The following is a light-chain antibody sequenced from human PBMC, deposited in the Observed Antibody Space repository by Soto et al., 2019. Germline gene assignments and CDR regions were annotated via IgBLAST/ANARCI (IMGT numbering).Light chain of an antibody. CDR2: DDN. J-gene: IGLJ3*02. Sequence: SYELTQPPSVSVSPGQTARITCSGDTLPRKFAYWYQQSSGQAPVLIIYDDNKRASGIPERFSGSSSGTVATLTIRGDQVEDEAVYSCYSTDDIGNHRVFGGGTKLTVL. CDR3: YSTDDIGNHRV. V-gene: IGLV3-10*01. CDR1: TLPRKF.